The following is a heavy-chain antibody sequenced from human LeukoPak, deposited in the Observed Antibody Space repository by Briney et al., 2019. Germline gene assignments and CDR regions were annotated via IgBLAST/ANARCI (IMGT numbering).Heavy chain of an antibody. V-gene: IGHV3-74*01. CDR2: INPEETNT. CDR1: GFTFSRYW. D-gene: IGHD1-1*01. CDR3: ARGGLEPTDY. Sequence: PGGSLRLSCAASGFTFSRYWMHWVRQAPGKGLVWVSRINPEETNTNYADSVEGRFTISRDNAKSTLYLHINSLRVEDKAVYYCARGGLEPTDYWGEGTLVTVSS. J-gene: IGHJ4*02.